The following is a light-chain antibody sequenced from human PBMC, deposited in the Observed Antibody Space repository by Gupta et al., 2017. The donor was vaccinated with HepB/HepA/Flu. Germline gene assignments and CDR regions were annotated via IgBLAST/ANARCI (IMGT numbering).Light chain of an antibody. Sequence: DIQMTQSPSTLSASVGDRVTITCRASQSISSWLAWYQQKPGKAPKLLIYKASSLESGVPSRFSGSGSGTEFTLTISSLQPDDFATYYCQQYKSYQGTFGQGTKVEIK. CDR1: QSISSW. V-gene: IGKV1-5*03. CDR2: KAS. J-gene: IGKJ1*01. CDR3: QQYKSYQGT.